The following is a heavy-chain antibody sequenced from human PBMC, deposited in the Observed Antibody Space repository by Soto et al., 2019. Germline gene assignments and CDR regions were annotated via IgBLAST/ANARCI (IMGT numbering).Heavy chain of an antibody. Sequence: EVQLVESGEGLVQPGGSLRLSCAASGFTFRTWMHWVRQAPGKGLVWVSRINSEGSSITYADSVKGRFIISRDNAKNTLYLQMNSLTVEDTAVYYCTRGASGYGNFDYWGQGVLVTVSS. J-gene: IGHJ4*02. D-gene: IGHD5-12*01. V-gene: IGHV3-74*01. CDR1: GFTFRTW. CDR3: TRGASGYGNFDY. CDR2: INSEGSSI.